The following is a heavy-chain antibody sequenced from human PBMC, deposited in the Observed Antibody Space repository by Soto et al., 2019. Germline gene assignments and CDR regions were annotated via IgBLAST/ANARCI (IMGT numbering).Heavy chain of an antibody. CDR2: ISFDGSNE. Sequence: PGGSLRLSCAASGFMFNAYGMHWVRQAPGKGLEWVATISFDGSNEYYTESVKSRFTISRDNSQNTLYLEMLSLRPEDTAVFYCVKAGTIAGTGTTPRAFDVWGQGTMVTVSS. CDR1: GFMFNAYG. CDR3: VKAGTIAGTGTTPRAFDV. J-gene: IGHJ3*01. V-gene: IGHV3-30*18. D-gene: IGHD1-1*01.